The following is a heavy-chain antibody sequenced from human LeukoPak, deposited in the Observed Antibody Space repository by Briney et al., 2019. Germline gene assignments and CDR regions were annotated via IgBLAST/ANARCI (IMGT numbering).Heavy chain of an antibody. CDR2: ISGSGGGT. J-gene: IGHJ4*02. V-gene: IGHV3-23*01. D-gene: IGHD3-10*01. CDR3: ATGDGSGSPSDY. CDR1: GFTFNNYA. Sequence: PGGSLRLSCAASGFTFNNYAMNWVRPAPAKGVEWGSGISGSGGGTYFAHSVKGRFTISRNNSKNTLYMQMNSLRAEDTAIYYCATGDGSGSPSDYWGQGTLVTVSS.